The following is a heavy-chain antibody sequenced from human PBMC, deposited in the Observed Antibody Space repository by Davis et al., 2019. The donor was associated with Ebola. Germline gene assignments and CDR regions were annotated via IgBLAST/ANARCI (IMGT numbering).Heavy chain of an antibody. D-gene: IGHD5-12*01. V-gene: IGHV3-53*04. CDR2: IYSGGST. Sequence: GESLKISCAASGFTVSSNYMSWVRQAPGKGLEWVSVIYSGGSTYYADSVKGRFTISRHNSKNTLYPQMNSLRAEDTAVYYCARDSWIYGMDVWGQGTTVTVSS. CDR1: GFTVSSNY. J-gene: IGHJ6*02. CDR3: ARDSWIYGMDV.